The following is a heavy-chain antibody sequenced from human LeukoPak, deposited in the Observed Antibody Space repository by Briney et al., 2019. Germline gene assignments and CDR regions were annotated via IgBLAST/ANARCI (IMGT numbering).Heavy chain of an antibody. CDR1: GYTFTDYY. J-gene: IGHJ4*02. V-gene: IGHV1-69-2*01. CDR2: VDPEDGET. CDR3: ATDARRDSLFDY. Sequence: ASVKISCKVSGYTFTDYYMHWVQQAPGKGLEWMGLVDPEDGETIYAEKFQGRATITADTSTDTAYMELSSLRSEDTAVYYCATDARRDSLFDYRGQGTLVTVSS. D-gene: IGHD2-15*01.